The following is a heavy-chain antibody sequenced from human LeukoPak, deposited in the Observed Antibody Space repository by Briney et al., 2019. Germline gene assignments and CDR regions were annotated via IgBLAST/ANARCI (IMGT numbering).Heavy chain of an antibody. CDR2: IKQDGTEK. Sequence: PGGSLRLSCAASGFTFTTYWMSWVRQAPGKGLEWVANIKQDGTEKYYVDSVKGRFTISRDNAENSLYLQMDSLRAEDTAVYYCARSGSDFDYWGQGTLVTVSS. J-gene: IGHJ4*02. CDR1: GFTFTTYW. CDR3: ARSGSDFDY. V-gene: IGHV3-7*01. D-gene: IGHD1-26*01.